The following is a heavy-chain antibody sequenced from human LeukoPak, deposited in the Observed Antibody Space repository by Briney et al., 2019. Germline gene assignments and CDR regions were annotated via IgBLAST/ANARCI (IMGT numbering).Heavy chain of an antibody. V-gene: IGHV7-4-1*02. CDR1: GYTFTSYA. CDR3: ARQYYYGSGSYYNEGYYYYGMDV. Sequence: ASVKVSCKASGYTFTSYAMNWVRQAPGQGLEWMGWLNTNTGNPTYAQGFTGRFVFSLDTSVSTAYLQISSLKAEDTAVYYCARQYYYGSGSYYNEGYYYYGMDVRGQGTTVTVSS. CDR2: LNTNTGNP. D-gene: IGHD3-10*01. J-gene: IGHJ6*02.